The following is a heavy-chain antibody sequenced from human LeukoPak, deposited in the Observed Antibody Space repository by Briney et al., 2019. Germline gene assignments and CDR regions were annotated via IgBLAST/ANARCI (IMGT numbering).Heavy chain of an antibody. CDR2: IYHSGST. V-gene: IGHV4-4*02. J-gene: IGHJ3*02. Sequence: SETLSLTCAVSGGSISSSNWWSWVRQPPGKGLEWIGEIYHSGSTNYNPSLKSRVTISVDKSKNQFSLELSSVTAADTAVYYCARDKREPRYAFDIWGQGTMVTVSS. CDR1: GGSISSSNW. D-gene: IGHD1-26*01. CDR3: ARDKREPRYAFDI.